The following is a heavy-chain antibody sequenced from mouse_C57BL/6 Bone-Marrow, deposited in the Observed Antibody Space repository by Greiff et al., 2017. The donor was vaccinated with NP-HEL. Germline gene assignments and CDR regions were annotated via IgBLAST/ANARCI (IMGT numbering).Heavy chain of an antibody. D-gene: IGHD1-1*02. CDR1: GYTFTSYW. CDR2: IDPSNSYT. CDR3: AREGGNYGGSLDY. V-gene: IGHV1-69*01. J-gene: IGHJ2*01. Sequence: QVQLQQPGAELVMPGASVKLSCKASGYTFTSYWMHWVKQRPGQGLEWIGEIDPSNSYTNYNQKFKGKSTLTVDKSSSTAYMQLSSLTSEDSAVYISAREGGNYGGSLDYRGEGATLTGSS.